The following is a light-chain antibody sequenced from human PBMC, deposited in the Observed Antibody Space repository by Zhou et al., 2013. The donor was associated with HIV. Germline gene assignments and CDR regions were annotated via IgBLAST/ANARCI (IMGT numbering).Light chain of an antibody. CDR1: QSINIW. Sequence: DIQMTQSPSTLSASVGDRVTITCRASQSINIWLAWYQQKPGKAPKLLIYKASTLESGVPSRFSGSGSGTEFTLTISSLQPEDVATYYCQKYSSAPFTFGPGTKVDI. J-gene: IGKJ3*01. CDR2: KAS. V-gene: IGKV1-5*03. CDR3: QKYSSAPFT.